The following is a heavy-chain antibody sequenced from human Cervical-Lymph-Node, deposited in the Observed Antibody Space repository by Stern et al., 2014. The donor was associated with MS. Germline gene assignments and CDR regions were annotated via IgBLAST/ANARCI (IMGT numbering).Heavy chain of an antibody. J-gene: IGHJ4*02. CDR3: AKEGIAVASFDY. V-gene: IGHV3-23*04. D-gene: IGHD6-19*01. CDR1: GFTFSLYA. CDR2: ISGTDSST. Sequence: EVQLVESGGDLAQPGGSLSLSCAVSGFTFSLYAMSWVRQAPGKGLEWVSAISGTDSSTYYAETVKGRFTISRDNSKYTLYLQMNNLRGEDTAVYYCAKEGIAVASFDYWGQGTLVTVSS.